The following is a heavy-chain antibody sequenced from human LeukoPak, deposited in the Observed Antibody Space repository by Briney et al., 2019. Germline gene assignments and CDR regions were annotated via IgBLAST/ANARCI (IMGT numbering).Heavy chain of an antibody. J-gene: IGHJ4*02. Sequence: GGSLRLSCAASGFTFSSYSMNWVRQAPGKGLEWVSSISSSSYIYYADSVKGRFTISRDNSKNSLYLQMNSLRAEDTAVYYCARELWSYYFDYWGQGTLVTVSS. D-gene: IGHD5-18*01. CDR2: ISSSSYI. CDR3: ARELWSYYFDY. CDR1: GFTFSSYS. V-gene: IGHV3-21*01.